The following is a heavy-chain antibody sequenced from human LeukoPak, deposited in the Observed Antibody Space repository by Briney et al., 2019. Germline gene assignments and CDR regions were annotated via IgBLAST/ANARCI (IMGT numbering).Heavy chain of an antibody. D-gene: IGHD3-22*01. Sequence: PSETLSLTCTVSGGSITSYYWSWIRQPPGKGLESIGYIYYSGSTNYNPSLKSRVATSVDTSKNQFSLKLSSVTAADTAVYYCARGPDSRGYYYFDYWGQGTLVTVAS. J-gene: IGHJ4*02. CDR2: IYYSGST. V-gene: IGHV4-59*08. CDR1: GGSITSYY. CDR3: ARGPDSRGYYYFDY.